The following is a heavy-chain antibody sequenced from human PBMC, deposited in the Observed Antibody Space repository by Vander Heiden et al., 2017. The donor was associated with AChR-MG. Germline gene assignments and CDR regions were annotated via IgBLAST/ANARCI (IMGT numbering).Heavy chain of an antibody. Sequence: QVQLVQSGAEVKKPGSSVQVSCKASGGTCSSYAISWVRQAPGQGLEWMGGIIPIFGTANYAQKFQGRVTITADESTSTAYMELSSLRSEDTAVYYCARDAINYIAVAGTQDGYDAFDIWGQGTMVTVSS. CDR1: GGTCSSYA. D-gene: IGHD6-19*01. CDR2: IIPIFGTA. V-gene: IGHV1-69*01. CDR3: ARDAINYIAVAGTQDGYDAFDI. J-gene: IGHJ3*02.